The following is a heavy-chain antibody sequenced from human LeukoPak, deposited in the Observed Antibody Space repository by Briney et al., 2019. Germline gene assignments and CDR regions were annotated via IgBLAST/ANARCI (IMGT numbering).Heavy chain of an antibody. CDR3: ASYRNYYYYYMDV. V-gene: IGHV4-34*01. CDR1: GGSFSGYY. Sequence: SETLSLTCAVYGGSFSGYYWGWIRQPPGKGLEWIGSIYYSGSTYSNPSLKSRVTISVDTSKNQFSLKLSSVTAADTAVYYCASYRNYYYYYMDVWGKGTTVTISS. J-gene: IGHJ6*03. CDR2: IYYSGST. D-gene: IGHD4-17*01.